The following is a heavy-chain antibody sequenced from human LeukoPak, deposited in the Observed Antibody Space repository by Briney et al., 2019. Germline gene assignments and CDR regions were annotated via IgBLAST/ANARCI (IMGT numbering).Heavy chain of an antibody. CDR2: FDPEDGET. J-gene: IGHJ5*02. D-gene: IGHD2-2*01. V-gene: IGHV1-24*01. Sequence: GASVKVSCKVSGYTLTELSMHWVRQAPGRGLEWMGGFDPEDGETIYAQKFQGRVTMTEDTSTDTAYMELSSLRSEDTAVYYCATDYCSSTSCSTGPDNWFDPWGQGTLVTVSS. CDR3: ATDYCSSTSCSTGPDNWFDP. CDR1: GYTLTELS.